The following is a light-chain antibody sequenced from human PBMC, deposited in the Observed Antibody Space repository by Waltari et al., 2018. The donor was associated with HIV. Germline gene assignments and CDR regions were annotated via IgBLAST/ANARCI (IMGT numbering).Light chain of an antibody. CDR1: ISDVGGYNY. Sequence: QSALTQPPSASGSPGQSVPIPCTGTISDVGGYNYVSWYQQHPGKAPKLMIYEVSKRPSGVPDRFSGSKSGNTASLTVSGLQAEDEADYYCNSYAGSNNVVFGGGTKVTVL. V-gene: IGLV2-8*01. CDR3: NSYAGSNNVV. CDR2: EVS. J-gene: IGLJ2*01.